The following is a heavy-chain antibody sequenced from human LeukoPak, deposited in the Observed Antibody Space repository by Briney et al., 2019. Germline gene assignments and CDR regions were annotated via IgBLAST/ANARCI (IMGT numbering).Heavy chain of an antibody. Sequence: SETLSLTCTVSGGSISSSSYYWGWIRQPPGKGLEWIGSIYYSGSTNYNPSLKSRVTISVDTSKNQFSLKLSSVTAADTAVYYCARGDYGPFDYWGQGALVTVSS. V-gene: IGHV4-39*07. CDR3: ARGDYGPFDY. D-gene: IGHD4-17*01. CDR1: GGSISSSSYY. J-gene: IGHJ4*02. CDR2: IYYSGST.